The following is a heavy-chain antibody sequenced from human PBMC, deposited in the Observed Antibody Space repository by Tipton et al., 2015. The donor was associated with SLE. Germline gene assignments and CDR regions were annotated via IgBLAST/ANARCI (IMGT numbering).Heavy chain of an antibody. CDR1: GGSFSSHY. Sequence: TLSLTCAAYGGSFSSHYWSWIRQPPWKGLEWIGYISYTGNTNYNPSLKSRVTMSVDTSKNQFSLKLSSVTAEDTAVYYCARGGSTSFDGGYYYYMDVWGKGTTVTVSS. J-gene: IGHJ6*03. V-gene: IGHV4-59*11. CDR3: ARGGSTSFDGGYYYYMDV. D-gene: IGHD2-2*01. CDR2: ISYTGNT.